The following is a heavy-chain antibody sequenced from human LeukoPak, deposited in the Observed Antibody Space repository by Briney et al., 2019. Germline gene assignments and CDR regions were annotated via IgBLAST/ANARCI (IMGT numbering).Heavy chain of an antibody. J-gene: IGHJ4*02. CDR1: GGSISSSSFY. Sequence: SETLSLTCTVSGGSISSSSFYWGWIRQPPGKGLEWIGSIYYSGSTYYNPSLKSRVTISEDTSKNHFSLKLSSVTAADTAVYYCTRHDSGTWWTFDYWGQGSLVTVSP. D-gene: IGHD2-8*02. CDR3: TRHDSGTWWTFDY. CDR2: IYYSGST. V-gene: IGHV4-39*01.